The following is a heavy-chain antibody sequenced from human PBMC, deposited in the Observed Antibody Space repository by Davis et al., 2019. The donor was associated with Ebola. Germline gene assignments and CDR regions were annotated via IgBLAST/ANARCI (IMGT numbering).Heavy chain of an antibody. D-gene: IGHD3-22*01. J-gene: IGHJ5*02. CDR2: IIPIFGTA. Sequence: SVKVSCQASGGTFSSYAISSLRQAPGQGLEWMGGIIPIFGTANYAQKLQGRVTITADESTSTAYMELSSLRSEDTAVYYCAQTAQASSGYYYEGWFDPWGQGTLVTVSS. CDR1: GGTFSSYA. V-gene: IGHV1-69*13. CDR3: AQTAQASSGYYYEGWFDP.